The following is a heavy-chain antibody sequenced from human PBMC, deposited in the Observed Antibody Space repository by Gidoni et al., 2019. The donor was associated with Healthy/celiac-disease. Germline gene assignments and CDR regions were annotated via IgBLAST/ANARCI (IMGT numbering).Heavy chain of an antibody. V-gene: IGHV4-59*08. D-gene: IGHD1-1*01. J-gene: IGHJ3*02. CDR2: IYYSGST. CDR1: GGSISSYY. CDR3: ARFLTTGTPGAFDI. Sequence: QVQLQESGPGLVKPSETLSLTCTVSGGSISSYYWSWIRQPPGKGLEWIGYIYYSGSTNYNPPLKSRVTISVDTSKNQFSLKLSSVTAADTAVYYCARFLTTGTPGAFDIWGQGTMVTVSS.